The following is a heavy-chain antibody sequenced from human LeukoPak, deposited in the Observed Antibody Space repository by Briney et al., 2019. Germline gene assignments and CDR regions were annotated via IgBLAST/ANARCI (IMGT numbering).Heavy chain of an antibody. CDR3: ARDRSHSRYGMDV. D-gene: IGHD1-26*01. J-gene: IGHJ6*02. Sequence: SQTLSLTCTVSGGSISSGGYYWSWIRQHPGKGLEWIGYIYYSGSTYYNPSLKSRVTISVDTSKNQFSLKLSSVTAADTAVYYCARDRSHSRYGMDVWGQGTTVTVSS. V-gene: IGHV4-31*03. CDR2: IYYSGST. CDR1: GGSISSGGYY.